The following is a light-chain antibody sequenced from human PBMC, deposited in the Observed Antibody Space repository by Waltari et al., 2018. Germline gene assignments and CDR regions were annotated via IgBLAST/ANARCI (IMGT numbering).Light chain of an antibody. J-gene: IGKJ1*01. V-gene: IGKV3-20*01. CDR3: QHYFRLPVA. CDR1: QSVGRT. CDR2: GTS. Sequence: SCRASQSVGRTLAWYQQKPGQAPRLLIYGTSNRATGIPDRFIGSGSGTEFSLTISGLEPEDSAVYYCQHYFRLPVAFGQGTKVEIK.